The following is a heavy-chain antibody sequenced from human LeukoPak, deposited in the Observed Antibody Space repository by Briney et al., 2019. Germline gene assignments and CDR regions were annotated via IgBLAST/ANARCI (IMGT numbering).Heavy chain of an antibody. V-gene: IGHV3-21*06. CDR1: GFTFSSYS. CDR2: ISSSSSYI. J-gene: IGHJ4*02. D-gene: IGHD3-3*01. Sequence: GGSLRLSCAASGFTFSSYSMNWVRQAPGKGLEWVSSISSSSSYIYYADSVKGRFTVSRDNSKNTLYLEMNSLRPDDTAVYYCAKGQNFYVDHWGQGTLVTVSS. CDR3: AKGQNFYVDH.